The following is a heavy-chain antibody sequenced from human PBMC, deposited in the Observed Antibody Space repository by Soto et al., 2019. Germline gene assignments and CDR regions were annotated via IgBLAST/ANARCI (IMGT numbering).Heavy chain of an antibody. CDR1: GASISGSYYY. Sequence: SETLSLTCAVSGASISGSYYYWAWLRQSPGKGPEWIGSVFYTGFTSYNPSLESCVSVSVDTSKSQFSLKLSAVTAADTAVYYCATSQKGYNWNYFDHWGQGALVTVSS. V-gene: IGHV4-39*01. J-gene: IGHJ4*02. CDR2: VFYTGFT. CDR3: ATSQKGYNWNYFDH. D-gene: IGHD1-20*01.